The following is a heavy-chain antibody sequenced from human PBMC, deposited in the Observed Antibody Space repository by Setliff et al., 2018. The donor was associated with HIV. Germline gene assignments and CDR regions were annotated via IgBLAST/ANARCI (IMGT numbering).Heavy chain of an antibody. CDR2: IRQDGGET. CDR3: ASTRFGGPAAAAVVGGRIDFDN. V-gene: IGHV3-7*05. CDR1: GFIFTDYW. Sequence: GESLKISCVTSGFIFTDYWMSWVRQAPGKGLEWVANIRQDGGETHYVDSVKGRFTTSRDNAKNSLYLQMNGLGAEDTALYYCASTRFGGPAAAAVVGGRIDFDNWGRGTLVTVSS. D-gene: IGHD2-15*01. J-gene: IGHJ4*02.